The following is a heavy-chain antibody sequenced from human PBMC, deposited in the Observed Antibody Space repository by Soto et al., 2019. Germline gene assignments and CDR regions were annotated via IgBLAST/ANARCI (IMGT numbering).Heavy chain of an antibody. D-gene: IGHD1-1*01. CDR3: ARGLVGQLGRRGHFEY. CDR1: GGSVNSGFYY. J-gene: IGHJ4*02. V-gene: IGHV4-61*01. CDR2: IYYSGSS. Sequence: QLLESGPGLVKPSETLSLTCTVSGGSVNSGFYYWSWIRQPPGKGLDWIGYIYYSGSSNYTPSLKSRVTISVDTSKNQCSRKLSSVTAADTAVYYCARGLVGQLGRRGHFEYWGQGTLVTVSS.